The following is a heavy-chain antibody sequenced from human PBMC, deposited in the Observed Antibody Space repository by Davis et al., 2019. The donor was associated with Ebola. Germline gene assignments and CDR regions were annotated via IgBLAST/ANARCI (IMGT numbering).Heavy chain of an antibody. Sequence: PGGSLRLSCAASGFTFNAYAMHWVRQAPGKGLEWVSLVSWDGGNAYYADSVKGRFTISRDNSKNSLYLQMNSLRVEDTALYYCVKVADTDTVMALFDYWGQGTLVTVSS. V-gene: IGHV3-43D*03. CDR2: VSWDGGNA. CDR1: GFTFNAYA. J-gene: IGHJ4*02. CDR3: VKVADTDTVMALFDY. D-gene: IGHD5-18*01.